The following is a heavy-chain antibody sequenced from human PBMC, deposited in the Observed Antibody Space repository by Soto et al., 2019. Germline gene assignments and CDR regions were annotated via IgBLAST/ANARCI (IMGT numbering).Heavy chain of an antibody. CDR1: GGSFSGYY. D-gene: IGHD3-10*01. J-gene: IGHJ4*02. Sequence: SETLSLTCAVYGGSFSGYYWSWIRQPPGKGLEWIGEINHSGSTNYNPSLKSRVTISVDTSKNQFSLKLSSVTAADTAVYYCARGRVVHYGSGRNFDYWGQGTLLTVSS. V-gene: IGHV4-34*01. CDR3: ARGRVVHYGSGRNFDY. CDR2: INHSGST.